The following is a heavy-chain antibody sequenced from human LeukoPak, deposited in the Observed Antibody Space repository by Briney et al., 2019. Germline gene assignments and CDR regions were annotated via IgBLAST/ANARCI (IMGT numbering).Heavy chain of an antibody. Sequence: GGSLRLSCAASGFTFSSYWMSWVRQAPGKGLEWVANIKQDGSEKYYVDSVKGRFTISRDNAKNTLYLQMNSLRAEDTAVYYCARETSITGTVHSFDYWGQGTLVTVSS. V-gene: IGHV3-7*01. J-gene: IGHJ4*02. CDR1: GFTFSSYW. CDR3: ARETSITGTVHSFDY. CDR2: IKQDGSEK. D-gene: IGHD1-20*01.